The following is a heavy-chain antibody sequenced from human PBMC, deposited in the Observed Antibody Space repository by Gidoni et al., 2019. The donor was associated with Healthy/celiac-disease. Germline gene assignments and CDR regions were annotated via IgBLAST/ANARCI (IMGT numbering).Heavy chain of an antibody. CDR1: GFTFSSYG. CDR3: AKRARWSS. Sequence: QLQLVESGGVVVQPGGSLRLSCATSGFTFSSYGMHWVRESPGKGLEWVAFIRYDGSNKYYSDSVKGRFTISRDNSKNTLYLQMNSLRAEDTSVYYCAKRARWSSWGQGTLVTVSS. CDR2: IRYDGSNK. D-gene: IGHD2-15*01. J-gene: IGHJ5*02. V-gene: IGHV3-30*02.